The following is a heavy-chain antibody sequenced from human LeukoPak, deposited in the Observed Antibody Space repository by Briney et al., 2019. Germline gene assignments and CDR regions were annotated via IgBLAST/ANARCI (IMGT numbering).Heavy chain of an antibody. V-gene: IGHV3-9*01. J-gene: IGHJ4*02. D-gene: IGHD6-19*01. CDR3: AKDISPGIAVAGIFDY. CDR1: GFTFDDYA. CDR2: ISWNSGSI. Sequence: GGSLRLSCAASGFTFDDYAMPWVRQAPGKGLEWVSGISWNSGSIGYADSVKGRFTISRDNAKNSLYLQMNSLRAEDTALYYCAKDISPGIAVAGIFDYWGQGTLVTVSS.